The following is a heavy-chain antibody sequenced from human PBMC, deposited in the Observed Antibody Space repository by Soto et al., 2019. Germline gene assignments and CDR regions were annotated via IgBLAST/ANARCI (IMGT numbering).Heavy chain of an antibody. V-gene: IGHV1-69*13. CDR3: ARDYGYYYGSGSYYMHGFDY. Sequence: SVKVSCKASGGTFSSYAISWVRQAPGQGLEWMGGIIPIFGTANYAQKFQGRVTITADESTSTAYMELSSLRSEDTAVYYCARDYGYYYGSGSYYMHGFDYWGKGTQVTVSS. CDR2: IIPIFGTA. CDR1: GGTFSSYA. D-gene: IGHD3-10*01. J-gene: IGHJ4*02.